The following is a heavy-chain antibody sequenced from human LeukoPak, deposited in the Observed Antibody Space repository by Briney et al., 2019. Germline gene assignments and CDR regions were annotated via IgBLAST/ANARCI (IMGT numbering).Heavy chain of an antibody. CDR3: AKDRGGYCSSTSCHNWFDP. V-gene: IGHV3-23*01. D-gene: IGHD2-2*01. Sequence: PGGSLRLSCAASGFIFSSYAMSWVRQAPGKGLEWVSTISGSGGSTYYADSVKGRFTISRDNSKNTLYLQMNSLRAEDTAVYYCAKDRGGYCSSTSCHNWFDPWGQGTLVTVSS. CDR2: ISGSGGST. J-gene: IGHJ5*02. CDR1: GFIFSSYA.